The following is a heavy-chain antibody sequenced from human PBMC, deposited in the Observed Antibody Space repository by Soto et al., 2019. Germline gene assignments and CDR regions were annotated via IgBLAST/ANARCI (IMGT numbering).Heavy chain of an antibody. CDR1: GYSFTSHG. Sequence: QVPLVQSGAEVKKPGASVKVSCKASGYSFTSHGISWVRQAPGQGLEWMGWISGNSGDTNYAQKLQGRVTVTTATSTSTAYMELRSLRSEDTAVYYCARMVRGSNIQYCHYMDVWGKGTTVTVSS. CDR3: ARMVRGSNIQYCHYMDV. V-gene: IGHV1-18*01. J-gene: IGHJ6*03. CDR2: ISGNSGDT. D-gene: IGHD3-10*01.